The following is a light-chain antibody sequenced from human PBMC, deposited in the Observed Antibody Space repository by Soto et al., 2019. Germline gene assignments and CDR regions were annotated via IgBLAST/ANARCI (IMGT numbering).Light chain of an antibody. Sequence: EIVMTQSPASLSVSPGETATLSCRASQSISNSLAWYQQKPGQAPSLLIYGASTRATSIAARFSGSGSGTEFTLTISSLQSEDSALYYCQQYNNWPPRTFGQGTKLEIK. CDR3: QQYNNWPPRT. J-gene: IGKJ2*01. V-gene: IGKV3-15*01. CDR2: GAS. CDR1: QSISNS.